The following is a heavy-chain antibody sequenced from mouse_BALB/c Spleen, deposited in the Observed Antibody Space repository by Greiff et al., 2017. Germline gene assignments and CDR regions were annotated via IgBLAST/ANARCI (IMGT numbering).Heavy chain of an antibody. Sequence: EVKLLESGTVLARPGASVKMSCKASGYSFTSYWMHWVKQRPGQGLEWIGAIYPGNSDTSYNQKFKGKAKLTAVTSASTAYMELSSLTTEDSAVYYCTRSEIYDGDYGDFDYWGQGTTLTVSS. CDR3: TRSEIYDGDYGDFDY. J-gene: IGHJ2*01. D-gene: IGHD2-3*01. CDR2: IYPGNSDT. CDR1: GYSFTSYW. V-gene: IGHV1-5*01.